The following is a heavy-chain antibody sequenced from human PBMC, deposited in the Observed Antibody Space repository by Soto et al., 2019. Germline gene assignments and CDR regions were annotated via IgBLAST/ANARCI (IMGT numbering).Heavy chain of an antibody. V-gene: IGHV3-23*01. CDR3: AKDLASDSSSCDY. J-gene: IGHJ4*02. D-gene: IGHD6-13*01. Sequence: EVQLLESGGGLVQPGGSLRLSCAASGFTFSSYAMSWVRQAPGKGLEWVSAISGSGGSTYYADSVKGRFTISRDNSRNTLYLQMNSLRAEDTAVYYCAKDLASDSSSCDYWGQGTLVTVSS. CDR2: ISGSGGST. CDR1: GFTFSSYA.